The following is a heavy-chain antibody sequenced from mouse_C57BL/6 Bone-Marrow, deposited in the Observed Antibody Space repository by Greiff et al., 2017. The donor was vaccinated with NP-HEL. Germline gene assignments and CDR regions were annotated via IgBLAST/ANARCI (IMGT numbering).Heavy chain of an antibody. J-gene: IGHJ2*01. CDR2: IDPSDSYT. CDR3: AREGSIYFDY. Sequence: QVQLQQPGAELVRPGTSVKLSCKASGYTFTSYWMHWVKQRPGQGLEWIGVIDPSDSYTNYNQKFKGKATLTVDTSSSTAYMQLSSLTSEDSAVYYCAREGSIYFDYWGQGTTRTVSS. CDR1: GYTFTSYW. D-gene: IGHD2-10*02. V-gene: IGHV1-59*01.